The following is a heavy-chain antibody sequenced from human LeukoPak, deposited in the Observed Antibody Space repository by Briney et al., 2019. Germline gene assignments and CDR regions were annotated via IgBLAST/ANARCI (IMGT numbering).Heavy chain of an antibody. D-gene: IGHD6-13*01. J-gene: IGHJ6*02. CDR1: GFTFSSYS. Sequence: GGSLRLSCAASGFTFSSYSMNWVRQAPGKGLEWASSISSSSSYIYYADSVKGRFTISRDNAKNSLYLQMNSLRAEDTAVYYCARDREIAAYYYGMDVWGQGTTVTVSS. V-gene: IGHV3-21*01. CDR2: ISSSSSYI. CDR3: ARDREIAAYYYGMDV.